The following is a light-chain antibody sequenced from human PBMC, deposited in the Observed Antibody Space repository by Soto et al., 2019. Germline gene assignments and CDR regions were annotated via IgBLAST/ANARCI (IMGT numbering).Light chain of an antibody. CDR3: SSYTSTSTLYV. CDR2: DVS. Sequence: QSALTQPASVSGSPGQSITISCTGTSSDIGGYNYVSWYQQLPGKVPKLIIYDVSNRPSGVSDRFSGSKSGNAASLTISGLQAEDQGDYYCSSYTSTSTLYVFGTGTQLTVL. CDR1: SSDIGGYNY. V-gene: IGLV2-14*03. J-gene: IGLJ1*01.